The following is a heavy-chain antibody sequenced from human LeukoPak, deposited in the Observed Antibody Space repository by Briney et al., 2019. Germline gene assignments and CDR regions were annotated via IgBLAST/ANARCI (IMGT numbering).Heavy chain of an antibody. J-gene: IGHJ4*02. D-gene: IGHD3/OR15-3a*01. Sequence: GASVKVSCKASGYTFVTYGISWVRQAPGQGLEWMGWINPHTGDTKNAQKFHDRVTMTADPFTDIACMELRSLRSDDTAVYYCARDDFDFDSWGQGTLVTVS. V-gene: IGHV1-18*01. CDR3: ARDDFDFDS. CDR1: GYTFVTYG. CDR2: INPHTGDT.